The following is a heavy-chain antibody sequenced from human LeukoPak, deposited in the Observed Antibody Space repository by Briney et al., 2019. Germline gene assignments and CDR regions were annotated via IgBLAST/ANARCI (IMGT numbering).Heavy chain of an antibody. Sequence: GGSLRPSCAASGFTFSSYAMSWVRQAPGKGLEWVSAISGSGGSTYYADSVKGRFTISRGNSKNTLYLQMNSLRAEDTAVYYCATLFRFTSGSHLYYFDYWGQGTLVTVSS. CDR1: GFTFSSYA. J-gene: IGHJ4*02. CDR3: ATLFRFTSGSHLYYFDY. CDR2: ISGSGGST. V-gene: IGHV3-23*01. D-gene: IGHD3-3*01.